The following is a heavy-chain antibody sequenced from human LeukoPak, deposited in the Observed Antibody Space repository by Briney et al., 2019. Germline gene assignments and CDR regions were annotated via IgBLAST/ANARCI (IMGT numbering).Heavy chain of an antibody. Sequence: PSETLSLTCAVSGYSISSGYYWGWIRQPPGKGLEWIGSIYHSGSTYYNPSLKSRVTISVDTSKNQFSLKLSSVTAADTAVYYCARVVVVVPAAVLRTRFDPWGQGTLVTVSS. CDR1: GYSISSGYY. CDR3: ARVVVVVPAAVLRTRFDP. D-gene: IGHD2-2*01. CDR2: IYHSGST. J-gene: IGHJ5*02. V-gene: IGHV4-38-2*01.